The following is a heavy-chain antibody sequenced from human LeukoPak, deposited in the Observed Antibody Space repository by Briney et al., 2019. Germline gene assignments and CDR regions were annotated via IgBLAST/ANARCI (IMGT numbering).Heavy chain of an antibody. V-gene: IGHV3-30*18. CDR3: AKDKGSVVTATLGLDY. D-gene: IGHD2-21*02. J-gene: IGHJ4*02. CDR1: GFGFSSYG. Sequence: GGSLRLSCAASGFGFSSYGMHWVRQAPGKGLEWVAVISYDGSNKYYADSVKGRFAISRDNSKNTLYLQMNSLRAEDTAVYYRAKDKGSVVTATLGLDYWGQGTLVTVSS. CDR2: ISYDGSNK.